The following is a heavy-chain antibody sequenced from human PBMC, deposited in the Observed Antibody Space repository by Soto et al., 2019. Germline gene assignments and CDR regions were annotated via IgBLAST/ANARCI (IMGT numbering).Heavy chain of an antibody. J-gene: IGHJ4*02. CDR2: INPGGGST. D-gene: IGHD6-19*01. V-gene: IGHV1-46*01. CDR3: AREVSSGRAY. Sequence: QVQLVQSGAEVKKPGASVKVSCKASGYTFTHYYMHWVRQAPGQGLEWMGIINPGGGSTNYAQKFQGRVTMTRDTSTSTVYMELSSLRSDDTAMYYCAREVSSGRAYWGQGTLVTVSS. CDR1: GYTFTHYY.